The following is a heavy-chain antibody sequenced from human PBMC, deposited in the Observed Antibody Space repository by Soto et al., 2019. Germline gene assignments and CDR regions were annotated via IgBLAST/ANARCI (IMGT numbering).Heavy chain of an antibody. D-gene: IGHD3-22*01. J-gene: IGHJ4*02. CDR3: ATAPHDPHYYDSSGYYHSFDY. Sequence: ASVKVSCKVSGYTLTELSMHWVRQAPGKGLEWMGGFDPEDGETIYAQKFQGRVTMTEDTSKDTAYMELGSLRSEDTAVYYCATAPHDPHYYDSSGYYHSFDYWGQGTLVTVSS. V-gene: IGHV1-24*01. CDR1: GYTLTELS. CDR2: FDPEDGET.